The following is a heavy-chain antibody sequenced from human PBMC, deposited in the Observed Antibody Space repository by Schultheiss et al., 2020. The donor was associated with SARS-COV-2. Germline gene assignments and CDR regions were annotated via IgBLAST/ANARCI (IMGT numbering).Heavy chain of an antibody. J-gene: IGHJ4*02. CDR3: AREGMVRGPFDY. CDR2: ISGSGGST. Sequence: GGSLRLSCTASGFTFSHYDMHWVRQAPGKGLEWVSAISGSGGSTYYADSVKGRFTISRDNSKNTLYLQMNSLRAEDTAVYYCAREGMVRGPFDYWGQGTLVTVSS. V-gene: IGHV3-23*01. CDR1: GFTFSHYD. D-gene: IGHD3-10*01.